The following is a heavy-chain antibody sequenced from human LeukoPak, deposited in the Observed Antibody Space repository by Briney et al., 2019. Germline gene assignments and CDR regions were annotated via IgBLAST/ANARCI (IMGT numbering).Heavy chain of an antibody. CDR3: ARNIAAAGPYYFDY. J-gene: IGHJ4*02. CDR1: GGSFSGYY. CDR2: INHSGST. D-gene: IGHD6-13*01. V-gene: IGHV4-34*01. Sequence: SETLSLTCAVYGGSFSGYYWSWIRQPPGKGLEWIGEINHSGSTNYNPSLKSRVTISVDTSKNQFSLKLSSVTAADTAVYYCARNIAAAGPYYFDYWGQGTLVTVSS.